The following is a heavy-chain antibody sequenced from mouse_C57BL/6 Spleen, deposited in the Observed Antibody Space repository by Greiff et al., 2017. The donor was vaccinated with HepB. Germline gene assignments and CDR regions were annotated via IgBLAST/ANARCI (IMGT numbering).Heavy chain of an antibody. Sequence: EVQLMESGGCLVKPGVSLKLSCAASGFTLSDYGMHWVRQAPEKGLERVAYIRSGSRTIYYADTVKGRFAISRDNAKNTLLLQMTSLRSEDTGMYDCARRAGTSYWEVDVWGTVKTVTVAS. CDR1: GFTLSDYG. J-gene: IGHJ1*03. D-gene: IGHD3-3*01. CDR3: ARRAGTSYWEVDV. CDR2: IRSGSRTI. V-gene: IGHV5-17*01.